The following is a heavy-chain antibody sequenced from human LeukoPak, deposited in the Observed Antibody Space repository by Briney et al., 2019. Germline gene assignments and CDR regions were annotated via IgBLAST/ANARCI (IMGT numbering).Heavy chain of an antibody. V-gene: IGHV3-7*01. D-gene: IGHD2-15*01. Sequence: PGGSLRLSCAASGFTFSSYAMHWVCQAPGKGLEWVANIKQDGSEKCYVDSVKGRFTISRDNAKNPLYLQMNSLRAEDTAVYYCARDRWELLSNSYHYCGLDVWGQGTTVTVSS. CDR2: IKQDGSEK. CDR3: ARDRWELLSNSYHYCGLDV. J-gene: IGHJ6*02. CDR1: GFTFSSYA.